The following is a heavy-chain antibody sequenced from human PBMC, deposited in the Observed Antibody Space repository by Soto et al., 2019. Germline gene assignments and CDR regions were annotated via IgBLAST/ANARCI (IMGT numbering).Heavy chain of an antibody. J-gene: IGHJ6*02. CDR1: GGTFSSYT. D-gene: IGHD6-6*01. Sequence: QVQLVQSGAEVKKPGSSVKVSCKASGGTFSSYTISWVRQAPGQGLEWMGRIIPILGIANYAQKFQGRVTITADKSTGTVYMELSSLRSEDTAVYYCASCTSMGMDVWGQGTTVTVSS. CDR2: IIPILGIA. CDR3: ASCTSMGMDV. V-gene: IGHV1-69*02.